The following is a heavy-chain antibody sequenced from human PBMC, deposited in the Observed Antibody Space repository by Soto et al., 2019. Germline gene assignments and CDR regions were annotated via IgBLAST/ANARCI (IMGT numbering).Heavy chain of an antibody. Sequence: GASVKVSCKTSGYTFTSYDINWVRQATGQGLEWMGWMNPNSGNTAYAQKFQGRVTMTRNTSISTAYMELSSLGSEDTAVYYCARERSSGAFDIWGQGTMVTVSS. V-gene: IGHV1-8*01. J-gene: IGHJ3*02. CDR2: MNPNSGNT. CDR1: GYTFTSYD. D-gene: IGHD1-26*01. CDR3: ARERSSGAFDI.